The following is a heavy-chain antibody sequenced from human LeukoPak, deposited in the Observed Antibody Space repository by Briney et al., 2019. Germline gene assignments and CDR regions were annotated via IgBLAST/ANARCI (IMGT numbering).Heavy chain of an antibody. D-gene: IGHD6-19*01. Sequence: PGGSLRLSCAASGFTFSSYGMHWVRQAPGKGLEWVAVISYGGSKKYYADSVKGRFTISRDNSKNTLYLQMNSLRAEDTAVYYCAKDLRAKCIAMAGVCSFFDYWGQGTLVTVSS. V-gene: IGHV3-30*18. J-gene: IGHJ4*02. CDR3: AKDLRAKCIAMAGVCSFFDY. CDR1: GFTFSSYG. CDR2: ISYGGSKK.